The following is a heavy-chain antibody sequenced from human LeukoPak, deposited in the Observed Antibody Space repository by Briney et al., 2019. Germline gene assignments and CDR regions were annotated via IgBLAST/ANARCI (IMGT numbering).Heavy chain of an antibody. Sequence: GGSLRLSCAASGFTFSSYSMNWVRQAPGKGLEWVSSISSSSSYIYYADSVKGRFTISRDNAKNSLYLQMNSLRAEDTAVYYCARDSDIVVVPAAIGAGVNYWGQGTLVTVSS. CDR2: ISSSSSYI. CDR1: GFTFSSYS. V-gene: IGHV3-21*01. J-gene: IGHJ4*02. D-gene: IGHD2-2*02. CDR3: ARDSDIVVVPAAIGAGVNY.